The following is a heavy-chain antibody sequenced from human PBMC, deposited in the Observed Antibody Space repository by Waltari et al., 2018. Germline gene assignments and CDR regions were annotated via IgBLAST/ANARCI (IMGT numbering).Heavy chain of an antibody. Sequence: EVQLVESGGDLVQPGGSLRLSCGASGFDFDVYWRSWVRQAPGKGLEWVANIKEDETERYYADSVGGRFKISRDNDQMALYLRMNSLRAEDTAVYYCVRDHERGRYGMDVGGQGTTVTVSS. D-gene: IGHD3-16*01. J-gene: IGHJ6*02. V-gene: IGHV3-7*01. CDR1: GFDFDVYW. CDR2: IKEDETER. CDR3: VRDHERGRYGMDV.